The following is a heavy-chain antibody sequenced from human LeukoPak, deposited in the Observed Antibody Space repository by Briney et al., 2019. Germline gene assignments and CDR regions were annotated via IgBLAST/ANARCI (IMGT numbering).Heavy chain of an antibody. J-gene: IGHJ3*02. CDR3: VGAYDSRDENAFDI. CDR2: IYYSGST. D-gene: IGHD3-22*01. CDR1: GGFISRYY. Sequence: SETLPLTCPGTGGFISRYYWSGIRQPPGKGLEWIGYIYYSGSTNYNPSLKSQVTISVGTSKNQYSLKPGTVTPEGRGQDCCVGAYDSRDENAFDIWGQRTMVTVSS. V-gene: IGHV4-59*01.